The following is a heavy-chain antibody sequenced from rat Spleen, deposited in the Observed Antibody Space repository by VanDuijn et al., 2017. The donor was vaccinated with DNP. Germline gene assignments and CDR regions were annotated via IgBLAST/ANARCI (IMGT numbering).Heavy chain of an antibody. CDR1: GFTFSNYG. Sequence: EVQLVESGGGLVQPGRSLKLSCAASGFTFSNYGIHWIRQAPTKGLEWVTSISSSGGSTYYRDSVKGRFTISRDNAKSTLYLQMDSLRSEDTATYYCATGGITHYFDYWGQGVMVTVSS. D-gene: IGHD1-4*01. CDR3: ATGGITHYFDY. CDR2: ISSSGGST. V-gene: IGHV5-19*01. J-gene: IGHJ2*01.